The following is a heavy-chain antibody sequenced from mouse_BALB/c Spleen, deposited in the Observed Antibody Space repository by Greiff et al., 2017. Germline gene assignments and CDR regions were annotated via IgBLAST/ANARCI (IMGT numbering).Heavy chain of an antibody. CDR1: GFSLTSYG. CDR3: ARDYYGSRSGFAY. D-gene: IGHD1-1*01. J-gene: IGHJ3*01. V-gene: IGHV2-9*02. CDR2: IWAGGST. Sequence: VQLKESGPGLVAPSQSLSITCTVSGFSLTSYGVHWVRQPPGKGLEWLGVIWAGGSTNYNSALMSRLSISKDNSKSQVFLKMNSLQTDDTAMYYCARDYYGSRSGFAYWGQGTLVTVSA.